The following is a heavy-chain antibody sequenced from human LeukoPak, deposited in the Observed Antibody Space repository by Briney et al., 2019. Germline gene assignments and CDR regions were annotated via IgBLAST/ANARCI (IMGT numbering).Heavy chain of an antibody. D-gene: IGHD4-17*01. V-gene: IGHV4-59*01. CDR3: ASSLYGDYQFDY. J-gene: IGHJ4*02. Sequence: PSETLSLTCTVSGGSLSSYYWSWIRQPPGKGLEWIGYIYYSGSTNYNPSLTSRVTISVDTSKNQFSLKLSSVTAADTAVYYCASSLYGDYQFDYWGQGTLVTVSS. CDR2: IYYSGST. CDR1: GGSLSSYY.